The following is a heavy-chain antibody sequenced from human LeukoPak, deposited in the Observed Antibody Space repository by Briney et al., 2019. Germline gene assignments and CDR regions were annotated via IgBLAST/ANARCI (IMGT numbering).Heavy chain of an antibody. CDR1: GFTFSSYG. Sequence: GGSLRLSCAASGFTFSSYGIHWVRQAPGKGLEWVAFIRYDETNKYYADSVKGRFTISRDNSKNTLYLQMNSLRAEDTAAYYCAKDLSKELLYRRGKYYFDYWGQGTLVTVSS. D-gene: IGHD3-3*01. CDR2: IRYDETNK. V-gene: IGHV3-30*02. J-gene: IGHJ4*02. CDR3: AKDLSKELLYRRGKYYFDY.